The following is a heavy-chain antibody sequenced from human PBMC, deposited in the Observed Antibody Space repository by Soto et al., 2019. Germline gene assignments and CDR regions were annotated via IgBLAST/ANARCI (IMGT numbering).Heavy chain of an antibody. CDR2: ISSTTNYI. CDR3: ARESEDLTSNFDY. Sequence: GGSLRLSCAASGFTFTRYSMNWVRQAPGKGLEWVSSISSTTNYIYYGASMKGRFTISRDNAKNSLYLEMNSLRAEDTAVYYCARESEDLTSNFDYWGQGTLVTGSS. J-gene: IGHJ4*02. V-gene: IGHV3-21*06. CDR1: GFTFTRYS.